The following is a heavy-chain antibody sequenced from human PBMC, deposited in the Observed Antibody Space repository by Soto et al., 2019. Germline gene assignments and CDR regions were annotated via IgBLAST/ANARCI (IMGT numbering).Heavy chain of an antibody. J-gene: IGHJ4*02. CDR3: AKIGGHYCTNGVCYLVAFDY. D-gene: IGHD2-8*01. CDR2: ISGSGGST. CDR1: GFTFSSYA. V-gene: IGHV3-23*01. Sequence: GGSLRLSCAASGFTFSSYAMSWVRQAPGKGLEWVSAISGSGGSTYYADSVKGRFTISRDNSKNTLYLQMNSLRAEDTAVYYCAKIGGHYCTNGVCYLVAFDYWGQGTLVTVSS.